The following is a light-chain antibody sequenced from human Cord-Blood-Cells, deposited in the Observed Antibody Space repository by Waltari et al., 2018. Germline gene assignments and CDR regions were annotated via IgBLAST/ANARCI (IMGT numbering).Light chain of an antibody. Sequence: QSALTQPASVSGSPGQSITISCTGTSSDVWSYYLFTWYQQHPGKTPKLMIYEVSRLAYGVSNRFSGSKSGNSSSLTLSGLHAEDEADYYCCSYAGSSTYVVFGGVTKLTGL. V-gene: IGLV2-23*02. CDR2: EVS. CDR1: SSDVWSYYL. CDR3: CSYAGSSTYVV. J-gene: IGLJ2*01.